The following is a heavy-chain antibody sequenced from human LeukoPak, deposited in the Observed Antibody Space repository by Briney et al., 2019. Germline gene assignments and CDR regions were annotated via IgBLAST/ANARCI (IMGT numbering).Heavy chain of an antibody. CDR2: INHSGST. CDR3: ARGPTLLWFGELRIKPYYFDY. CDR1: GGSFSGYY. Sequence: KTSETLSLTCAVYGGSFSGYYWSWIRQPPGKGLEWIGEINHSGSTNYNPSLKSRVTTSVDTSKNQFSLKLSSVTAADTAVYYCARGPTLLWFGELRIKPYYFDYWGQGTLVTVSS. J-gene: IGHJ4*02. V-gene: IGHV4-34*01. D-gene: IGHD3-10*01.